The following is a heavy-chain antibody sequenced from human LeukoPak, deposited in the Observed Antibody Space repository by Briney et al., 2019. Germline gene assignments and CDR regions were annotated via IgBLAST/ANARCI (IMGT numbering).Heavy chain of an antibody. CDR3: ARDPDYGDYSRIY. J-gene: IGHJ4*02. CDR2: FSFNGEST. D-gene: IGHD4-17*01. V-gene: IGHV3-43*01. Sequence: SGGSLRLSCAASGFTFDDYTMHWVRQAPGKGLEWVSSFSFNGESTYYADSAKGRFTISRDNSKNSLYLQMNSLRAEDTAVYYCARDPDYGDYSRIYWGQGTLVTVSS. CDR1: GFTFDDYT.